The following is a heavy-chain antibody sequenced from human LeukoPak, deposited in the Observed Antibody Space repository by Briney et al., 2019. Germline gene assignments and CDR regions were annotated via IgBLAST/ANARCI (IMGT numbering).Heavy chain of an antibody. CDR1: GFTFSNYY. V-gene: IGHV3-11*01. Sequence: PGGSLRLSCAASGFTFSNYYMSWIRQAPGKGLEWVSFINGAADDIYYADSVKGRFTISRDNAKNSGYLQMNGLRADDTAIYYCARGHYGLDVWGQGTTVTVSS. CDR3: ARGHYGLDV. CDR2: INGAADDI. J-gene: IGHJ6*02.